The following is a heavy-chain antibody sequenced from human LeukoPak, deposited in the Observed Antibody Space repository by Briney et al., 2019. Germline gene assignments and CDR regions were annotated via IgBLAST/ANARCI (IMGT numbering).Heavy chain of an antibody. Sequence: PGGSLRLSCAASGFSFSSYNMNWVRQTPGKGLEWVSSITSSSTYTFYADSVKGRFTISRDNARNSLYLQMNSLRAEDTAVYYCAREKEGYCSRTSCYLDYYYYYMDVWGKGTTVTISS. J-gene: IGHJ6*03. CDR1: GFSFSSYN. D-gene: IGHD2-2*01. CDR3: AREKEGYCSRTSCYLDYYYYYMDV. V-gene: IGHV3-21*01. CDR2: ITSSSTYT.